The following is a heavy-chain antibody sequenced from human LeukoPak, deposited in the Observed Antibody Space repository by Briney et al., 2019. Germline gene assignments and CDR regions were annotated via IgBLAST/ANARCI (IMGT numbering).Heavy chain of an antibody. V-gene: IGHV3-7*03. J-gene: IGHJ5*02. Sequence: GGSLRLSCAPSGFSLSNYWMTWIRQAPGKGLEWVANIRSDGGEKYYVPSVKGRFTFSRDSAKTSFYLQMNSLRAEDTAIYYCATMANNVFEHWGQGTLVTVSS. D-gene: IGHD5-24*01. CDR3: ATMANNVFEH. CDR1: GFSLSNYW. CDR2: IRSDGGEK.